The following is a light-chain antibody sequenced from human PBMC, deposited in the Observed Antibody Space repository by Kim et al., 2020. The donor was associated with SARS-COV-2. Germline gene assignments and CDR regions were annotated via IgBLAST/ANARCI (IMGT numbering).Light chain of an antibody. Sequence: QSALTQPRSVSGSPGQSVTISCTGTSSDIGGYNYVSWYQKYPGKAPKLMIYDVSKRPSGVPDRFSGSKSGNTASLTISGLQAEDEADYYCCSYTGSSTMVFGGGGQLAVL. CDR1: SSDIGGYNY. V-gene: IGLV2-11*01. CDR3: CSYTGSSTMV. CDR2: DVS. J-gene: IGLJ2*01.